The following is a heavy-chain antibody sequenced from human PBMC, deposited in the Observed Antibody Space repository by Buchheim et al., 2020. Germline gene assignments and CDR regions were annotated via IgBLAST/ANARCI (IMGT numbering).Heavy chain of an antibody. J-gene: IGHJ4*02. D-gene: IGHD3-10*01. Sequence: QVQLQESGPGLVKPSETLSLTCTVSGGSISSYYWSWIRQPPGKGLEWIGYIYYSGSTNYNPSLKSRVTISVDTSKNQFSLKLSSVTAADTAVYYCARDRPMGSRYFDYWGQGTL. CDR3: ARDRPMGSRYFDY. V-gene: IGHV4-59*01. CDR2: IYYSGST. CDR1: GGSISSYY.